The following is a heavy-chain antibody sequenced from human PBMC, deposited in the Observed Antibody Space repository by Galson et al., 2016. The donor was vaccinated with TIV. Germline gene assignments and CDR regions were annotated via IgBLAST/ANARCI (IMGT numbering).Heavy chain of an antibody. D-gene: IGHD2-2*02. CDR2: IGSTGRAI. J-gene: IGHJ4*02. V-gene: IGHV3-11*01. Sequence: LRLSCAASGFTFGDYYLSWIRQAPGKGLEWISYIGSTGRAIYYADSVKGRFTISRDNAKSSLYLQTSGLRAEDTALDYCARDCSSSNCYTDAIYFDFWGQGTLVTVSS. CDR1: GFTFGDYY. CDR3: ARDCSSSNCYTDAIYFDF.